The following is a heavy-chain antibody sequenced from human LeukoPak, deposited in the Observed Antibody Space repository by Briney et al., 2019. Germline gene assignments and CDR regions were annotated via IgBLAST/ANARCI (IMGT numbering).Heavy chain of an antibody. CDR1: GGSISSGDYY. CDR2: IYYSGST. Sequence: TSETLSLTCTVSGGSISSGDYYWSWIRQPPGKGLEWIGYIYYSGSTYYNPSLKSRVTISVDTSKNQFSLKLSSVTAADTAVYYCARERGPYDILTGYYDWGQGTLVTVSS. J-gene: IGHJ4*02. D-gene: IGHD3-9*01. V-gene: IGHV4-30-4*01. CDR3: ARERGPYDILTGYYD.